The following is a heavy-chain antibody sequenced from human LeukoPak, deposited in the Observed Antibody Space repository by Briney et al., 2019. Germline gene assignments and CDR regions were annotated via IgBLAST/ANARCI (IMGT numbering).Heavy chain of an antibody. J-gene: IGHJ3*02. CDR1: GGSISSGGYY. CDR2: IYHSGST. D-gene: IGHD1-14*01. CDR3: ARGRIGINAFDI. Sequence: SQTLSLTCTVSGGSISSGGYYWSWIRQPPGKGLEWIGYIYHSGSTYYNPSLKSRVTISVDRSKNQFSLKLSSVTAADTAVYYCARGRIGINAFDIWGQGTMVTVSS. V-gene: IGHV4-30-2*01.